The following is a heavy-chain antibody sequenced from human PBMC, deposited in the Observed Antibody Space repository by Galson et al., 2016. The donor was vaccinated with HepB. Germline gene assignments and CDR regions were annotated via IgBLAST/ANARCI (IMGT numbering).Heavy chain of an antibody. CDR1: GLTFSSYN. V-gene: IGHV3-21*01. CDR2: ISSSSSYI. D-gene: IGHD3-10*01. CDR3: ASASSVYGYDDGMDV. Sequence: SLRLSCAASGLTFSSYNMNWVRQAPGKGLEWVSSISSSSSYIYYADSVKGRFTISRDNAKNSVSLQMKSLRAEDTAVYYCASASSVYGYDDGMDVWGPGTTVTVSS. J-gene: IGHJ6*02.